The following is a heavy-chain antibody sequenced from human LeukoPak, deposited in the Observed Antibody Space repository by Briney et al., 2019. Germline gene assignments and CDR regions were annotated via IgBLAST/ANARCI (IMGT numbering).Heavy chain of an antibody. J-gene: IGHJ4*02. V-gene: IGHV3-48*04. CDR1: EFPFNDYS. Sequence: GGSLRLSCAASEFPFNDYSMNWVRQAPGKGLEWISYIGIDSGNTKYADSVKGRFTISADSAKNSLHLQMNSLRVEDTAVYFCARDHRYAFDNWGQGILVTVSS. CDR3: ARDHRYAFDN. D-gene: IGHD5-12*01. CDR2: IGIDSGNT.